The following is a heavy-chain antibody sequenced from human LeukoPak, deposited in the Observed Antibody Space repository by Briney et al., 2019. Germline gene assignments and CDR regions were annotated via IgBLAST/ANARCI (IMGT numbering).Heavy chain of an antibody. CDR2: TDTSGRYV. D-gene: IGHD3-10*01. J-gene: IGHJ3*02. CDR1: GFTFSNYG. Sequence: GGSLRLSCAAPGFTFSNYGMNWVRQAPGKGLEWVSFTDTSGRYVYYGDSVKGRFTISRDNAKNLLFLQMNGLRAEDTALYYCARGRSITLLRGVAMSDGFDIWGQGAMVAVSS. V-gene: IGHV3-21*06. CDR3: ARGRSITLLRGVAMSDGFDI.